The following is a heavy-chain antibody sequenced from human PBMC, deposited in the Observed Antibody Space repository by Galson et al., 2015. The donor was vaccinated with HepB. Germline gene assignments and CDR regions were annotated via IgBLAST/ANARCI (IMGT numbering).Heavy chain of an antibody. D-gene: IGHD3-10*01. J-gene: IGHJ3*01. Sequence: SVKVSCKASGYIVTTYYMHWVRQSPGQGLEWMGWINPNSGGTNYAQKFQGRVTMARDTSIRTAYMELSSRRYEDTAVYYCAGGYRYTYYYGSGGYDAFDLWGQVTMVTVSS. CDR2: INPNSGGT. CDR1: GYIVTTYY. V-gene: IGHV1-2*02. CDR3: AGGYRYTYYYGSGGYDAFDL.